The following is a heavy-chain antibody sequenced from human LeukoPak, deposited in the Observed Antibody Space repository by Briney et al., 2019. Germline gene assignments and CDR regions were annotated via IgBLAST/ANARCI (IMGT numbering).Heavy chain of an antibody. V-gene: IGHV1-8*01. CDR3: ARGTGYSSSWRGNDY. D-gene: IGHD6-13*01. CDR2: MNPNSGNT. J-gene: IGHJ4*02. CDR1: GYTFTSYD. Sequence: ASVKVSCKASGYTFTSYDINWVRQATGQGLEWIGWMNPNSGNTGYAQKFQGRVTMTRNTSISTAYMELSSLRSEDTAVYYCARGTGYSSSWRGNDYWGQGTLVTVSS.